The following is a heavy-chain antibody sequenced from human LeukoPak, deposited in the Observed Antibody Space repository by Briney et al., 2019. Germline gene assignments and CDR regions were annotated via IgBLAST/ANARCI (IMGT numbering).Heavy chain of an antibody. D-gene: IGHD3-22*01. V-gene: IGHV3-53*01. CDR1: GFTVSSNY. CDR3: ARGGESGYPDY. CDR2: IYSGGST. Sequence: GGSLRLTCAASGFTVSSNYMSWVRQAPGKGLEWVSVIYSGGSTYHADSVKGRFTISRDNSKNTLYLQMNSLRAEDTAVYYCARGGESGYPDYWGQGTLVTVSS. J-gene: IGHJ4*02.